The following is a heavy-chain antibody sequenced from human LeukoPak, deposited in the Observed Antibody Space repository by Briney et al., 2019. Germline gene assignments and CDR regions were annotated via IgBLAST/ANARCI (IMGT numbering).Heavy chain of an antibody. Sequence: GGSLKLSCTASGFTFSASPIRWVRQASGKGLEWVGRTTGTHATAYAASVKGRFTISKDDSKSTTYLQMNSLRDEDTAIYYCARMTRYTYPAMDYWGQGNLVIVSS. D-gene: IGHD5-18*01. V-gene: IGHV3-73*01. J-gene: IGHJ4*02. CDR1: GFTFSASP. CDR3: ARMTRYTYPAMDY. CDR2: TTGTHAT.